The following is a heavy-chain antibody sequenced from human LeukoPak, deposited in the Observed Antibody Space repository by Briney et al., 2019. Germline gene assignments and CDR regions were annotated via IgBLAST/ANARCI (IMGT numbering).Heavy chain of an antibody. D-gene: IGHD3-10*01. CDR1: GFTSSSYW. J-gene: IGHJ5*02. CDR2: ISGDGTAR. Sequence: GGSLRLSCAASGFTSSSYWMHWVRQVPGKGLVWVSRISGDGTARNYADSVKGRFTISRDDAKNTVDLQMNSLRGEDTAAYYCVRGRGSYGWFDPWGQGTLVTVSS. CDR3: VRGRGSYGWFDP. V-gene: IGHV3-74*01.